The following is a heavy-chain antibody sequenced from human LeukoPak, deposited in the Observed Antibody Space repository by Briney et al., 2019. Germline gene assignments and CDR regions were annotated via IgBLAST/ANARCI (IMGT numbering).Heavy chain of an antibody. CDR2: VYSGGST. CDR1: GFTFSSYS. Sequence: GGSLRLSCAASGFTFSSYSMNWVRRAPGKGLEWVSLVYSGGSTYYADSVKGRFTISRDNSKNTLYLQMSSLRVEDTAVYYCGRGDGTSYGLAYWGQGTLVTVSS. CDR3: GRGDGTSYGLAY. D-gene: IGHD5-18*01. J-gene: IGHJ4*02. V-gene: IGHV3-53*01.